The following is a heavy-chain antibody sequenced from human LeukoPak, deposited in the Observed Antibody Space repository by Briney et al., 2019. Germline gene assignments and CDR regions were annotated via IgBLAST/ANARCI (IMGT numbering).Heavy chain of an antibody. D-gene: IGHD4-17*01. CDR3: ARLPTVTFFDY. CDR2: FYYSGST. Sequence: PSETLSLTCSVSGGSISSSSYYWGWIRQPPGKGLEWIGSFYYSGSTYYNPSLKSRVTISVDTSKNQFSLKLSSVTAADTAVYYCARLPTVTFFDYWGQGTLVTVSS. V-gene: IGHV4-39*01. CDR1: GGSISSSSYY. J-gene: IGHJ4*02.